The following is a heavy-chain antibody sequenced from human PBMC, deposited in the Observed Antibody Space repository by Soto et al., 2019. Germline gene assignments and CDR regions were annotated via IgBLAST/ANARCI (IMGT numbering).Heavy chain of an antibody. V-gene: IGHV1-8*01. CDR1: GYTFTSYD. Sequence: RASVKVSCKASGYTFTSYDINWVRQATGQGLEWMGWMNPNSGNTGYAQKFRGRVTMTRNTSISTAYMELSSLRSEDTAVYYCAIERTGTTSMDVWGQGTTVTAP. J-gene: IGHJ6*02. CDR2: MNPNSGNT. D-gene: IGHD1-1*01. CDR3: AIERTGTTSMDV.